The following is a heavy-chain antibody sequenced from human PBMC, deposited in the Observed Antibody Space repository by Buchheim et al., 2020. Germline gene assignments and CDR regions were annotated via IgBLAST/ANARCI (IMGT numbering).Heavy chain of an antibody. CDR2: IKQDGSEK. V-gene: IGHV3-7*01. Sequence: EVQLVESGGGLVQPGGSLRLSCAASGFTFSSYWMSWVRQAPGKGLEWVANIKQDGSEKYYVDSVKGRFTISRDNAKNSLYLQMNSLRAEDTAVYYCAREYYDSSGYYVYYYYGMDVWGQGTT. D-gene: IGHD3-22*01. CDR1: GFTFSSYW. J-gene: IGHJ6*02. CDR3: AREYYDSSGYYVYYYYGMDV.